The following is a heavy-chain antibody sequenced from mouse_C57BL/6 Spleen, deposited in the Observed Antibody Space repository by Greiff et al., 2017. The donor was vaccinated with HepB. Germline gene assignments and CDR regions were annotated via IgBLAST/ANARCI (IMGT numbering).Heavy chain of an antibody. CDR2: ISDGGSYT. Sequence: EVMLVESGGGLVKPGGSLKLSCAASGFTFSSYAMSWVRQTPEKRLEWVATISDGGSYTYYPDNVKGRFTISRDNAKNNLYLQMSHLKSEDTAMYYCARHYYGSSYWFAYWGQGTLVTVSA. CDR1: GFTFSSYA. CDR3: ARHYYGSSYWFAY. J-gene: IGHJ3*01. D-gene: IGHD1-1*01. V-gene: IGHV5-4*03.